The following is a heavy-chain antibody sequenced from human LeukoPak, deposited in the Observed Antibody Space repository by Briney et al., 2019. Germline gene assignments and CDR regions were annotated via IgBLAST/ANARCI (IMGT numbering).Heavy chain of an antibody. D-gene: IGHD6-19*01. V-gene: IGHV4-39*01. CDR2: ISYIGSA. CDR1: GDSITNSPYY. J-gene: IGHJ6*03. CDR3: ARSGVSGHSSGWYGGGYYYMDV. Sequence: PSETLSLTCTGPGDSITNSPYYWVWIRQSPGTGLEWIGSISYIGSAYYNPSLKSRVSMFLEAPKNQFSLELTSVTAADTAVYYCARSGVSGHSSGWYGGGYYYMDVWGKGTTVAVSS.